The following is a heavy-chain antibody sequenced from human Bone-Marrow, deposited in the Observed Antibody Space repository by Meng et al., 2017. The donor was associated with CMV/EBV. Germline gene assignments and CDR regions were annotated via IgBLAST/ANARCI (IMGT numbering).Heavy chain of an antibody. CDR2: ISYDGSNK. CDR3: AKDRASGWTHWYFDL. Sequence: SGFTFSSYGMHCVRQAPGKGLEWVAVISYDGSNKYYADSVKGRFTISRDNSKNTLYLQMNSLRAEDTAVYYCAKDRASGWTHWYFDLWGRGTLVTVSS. D-gene: IGHD6-19*01. CDR1: GFTFSSYG. J-gene: IGHJ2*01. V-gene: IGHV3-30*18.